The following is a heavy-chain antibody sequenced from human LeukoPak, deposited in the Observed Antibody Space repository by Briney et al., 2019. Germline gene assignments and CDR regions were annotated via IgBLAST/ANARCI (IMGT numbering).Heavy chain of an antibody. Sequence: SGPALVKPTPALTLTCTFSGFSLRTSGMRLSWIPQPPGEALEWLARIDWDDDKFYSTSLKTRLTISKDTSKNQVVLTMTNMDPVDTATYYCARTDYGDYFDYWGQGTLVTVSS. CDR2: IDWDDDK. D-gene: IGHD4-17*01. CDR3: ARTDYGDYFDY. J-gene: IGHJ4*02. V-gene: IGHV2-70*04. CDR1: GFSLRTSGMR.